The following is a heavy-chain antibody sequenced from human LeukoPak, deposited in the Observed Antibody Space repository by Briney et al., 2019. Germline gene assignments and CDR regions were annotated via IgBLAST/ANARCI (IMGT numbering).Heavy chain of an antibody. Sequence: ASVKVSCKASGYTFTSYGISWVRQAPGQGPEWMEWLNSESGGAKYAQRFQARVTMTRDTSISAAYMELTRLRSDDTAMYYCARGGPTPRNVVVAAREYLQHWGQGSLVTVSS. V-gene: IGHV1-2*02. CDR2: LNSESGGA. CDR1: GYTFTSYG. J-gene: IGHJ1*01. D-gene: IGHD2-21*02. CDR3: ARGGPTPRNVVVAAREYLQH.